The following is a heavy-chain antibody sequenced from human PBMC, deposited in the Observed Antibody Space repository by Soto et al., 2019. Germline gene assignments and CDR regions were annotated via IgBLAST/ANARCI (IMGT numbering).Heavy chain of an antibody. CDR1: GYTFTSYG. CDR3: ARDSRSSGWNAFDI. J-gene: IGHJ3*02. Sequence: ASVKVSCKASGYTFTSYGISCVRQAPGQGLEWMGWISAYNGNTNYAQKLQGRVTMTTDTSTSTAYMELRSLRSDDTAVYYCARDSRSSGWNAFDIWGQGTMVTVSS. D-gene: IGHD6-19*01. V-gene: IGHV1-18*01. CDR2: ISAYNGNT.